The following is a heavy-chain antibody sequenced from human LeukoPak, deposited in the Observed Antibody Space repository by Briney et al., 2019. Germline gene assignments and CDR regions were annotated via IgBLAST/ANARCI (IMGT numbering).Heavy chain of an antibody. D-gene: IGHD2-2*01. J-gene: IGHJ4*02. CDR1: GYTFTGYH. CDR2: ITPNSGDT. CDR3: ARDYCSSTSCLFDY. Sequence: AASVKVSCKASGYTFTGYHMHWVRLAPGQGLEWMGRITPNSGDTNYAQKFQGRVTMTRDTSISTAYMELSRLRSDDTAVYYCARDYCSSTSCLFDYWGQGTLVTVSS. V-gene: IGHV1-2*06.